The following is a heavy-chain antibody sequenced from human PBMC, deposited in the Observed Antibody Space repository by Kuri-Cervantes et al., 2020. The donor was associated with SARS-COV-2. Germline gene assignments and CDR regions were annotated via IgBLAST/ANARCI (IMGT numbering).Heavy chain of an antibody. CDR2: IKQDGSEK. CDR1: GFTFSSYW. V-gene: IGHV3-7*01. Sequence: LSLTCAASGFTFSSYWMSWVRPAPGKGLEWVANIKQDGSEKYYVDSVKGRFTISRDNAKNSLYLQMNSLRAEDTAVFYCVREVTFHYYYYYTDVWGKGTTVTVSS. D-gene: IGHD4-23*01. CDR3: VREVTFHYYYYYTDV. J-gene: IGHJ6*03.